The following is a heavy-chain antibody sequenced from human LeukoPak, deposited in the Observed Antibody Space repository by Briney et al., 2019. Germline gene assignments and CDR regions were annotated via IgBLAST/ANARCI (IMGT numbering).Heavy chain of an antibody. V-gene: IGHV4-38-2*01. CDR2: IYHSGST. D-gene: IGHD3-22*01. Sequence: SETLSLTFSVSGYSISSGYFWGWIRQPPGKGLERVGSIYHSGSTYYNPSLKSRVTISVDTSKNQFSLKLSSVTAADTAVYYCARTLSRRVTMIVVVYDYWGQGTLVTVSS. CDR1: GYSISSGYF. CDR3: ARTLSRRVTMIVVVYDY. J-gene: IGHJ4*02.